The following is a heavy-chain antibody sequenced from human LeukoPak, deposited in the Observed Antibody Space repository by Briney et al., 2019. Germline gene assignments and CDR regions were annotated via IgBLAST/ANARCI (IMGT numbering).Heavy chain of an antibody. D-gene: IGHD6-13*01. CDR2: IRYDGSNK. CDR3: AKEEGWIAAADYYFDY. CDR1: GFTFSSYG. V-gene: IGHV3-30*02. J-gene: IGHJ4*02. Sequence: GGSLRLACAASGFTFSSYGMHWVRQAPGEGLGWVAFIRYDGSNKYYADSVKGRFTISRDNSKNTLYLQMNSLRAEDTAVYYCAKEEGWIAAADYYFDYWGQGTLVTVSS.